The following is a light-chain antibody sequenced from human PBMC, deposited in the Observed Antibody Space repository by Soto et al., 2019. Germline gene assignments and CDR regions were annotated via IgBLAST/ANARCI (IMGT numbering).Light chain of an antibody. CDR1: SSDVGNYNL. J-gene: IGLJ1*01. Sequence: QSVLTHPASVSGSPGLSITISCTGTSSDVGNYNLVSWYQQHPGKAPKLMIYEVSKRPSGVSNRFSGSKSGNTASLTISGLQAEDEADYYCCSYAGDSTPYVFGTGTKVTVL. CDR3: CSYAGDSTPYV. V-gene: IGLV2-23*02. CDR2: EVS.